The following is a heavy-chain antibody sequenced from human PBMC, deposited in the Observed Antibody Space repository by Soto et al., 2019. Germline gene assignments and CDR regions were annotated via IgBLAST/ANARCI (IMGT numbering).Heavy chain of an antibody. CDR2: ISGSGGST. V-gene: IGHV3-23*01. CDR1: GIACRCRG. CDR3: AKDGSYNCWHAYYATGDDY. D-gene: IGHD3-3*01. Sequence: GGALRSAEGRLGIACRCRGLRWHRKAPGKGLEWVSAISGSGGSTYYADSVKGRFTISRDNSKNTLYLQMNSLRAEDTAVYYCAKDGSYNCWHAYYATGDDYCGQGTLLTLSS. J-gene: IGHJ4*01.